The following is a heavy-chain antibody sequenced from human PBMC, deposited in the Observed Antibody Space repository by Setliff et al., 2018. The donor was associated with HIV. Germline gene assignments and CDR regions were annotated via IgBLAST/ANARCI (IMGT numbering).Heavy chain of an antibody. CDR2: VEPQHGET. CDR3: AAEGNIFDI. V-gene: IGHV1-69-2*01. Sequence: GASVKVSCKASGYTFTDYYMHWVQQAPGKGLEWMGRVEPQHGETIFAGKFQGRVTIIADTSIDTTYMELSSLRSEDMAIYYCAAEGNIFDIWGQGTMVTVSS. J-gene: IGHJ3*02. CDR1: GYTFTDYY.